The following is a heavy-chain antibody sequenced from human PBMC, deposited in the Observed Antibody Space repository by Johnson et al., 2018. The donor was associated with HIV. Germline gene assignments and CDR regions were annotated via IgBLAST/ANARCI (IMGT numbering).Heavy chain of an antibody. J-gene: IGHJ3*02. V-gene: IGHV3-30*03. D-gene: IGHD2-15*01. CDR3: ARDMEAYCSGGSCYSAAFDI. CDR1: GFTFSSYG. CDR2: ISYDGSNK. Sequence: QVQLVESGGGVVQPGRSLRLSCAASGFTFSSYGMHWVRQAPGKGLAWVAVISYDGSNKYYADSVKGRFTISRAHSKNLLYLQMNSLRAEDTAVYYCARDMEAYCSGGSCYSAAFDIWGQGTMVTVSS.